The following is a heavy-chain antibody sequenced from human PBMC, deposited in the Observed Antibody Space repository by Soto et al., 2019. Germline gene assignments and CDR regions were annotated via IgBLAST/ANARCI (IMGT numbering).Heavy chain of an antibody. Sequence: GGSLRLSCAASGFTFSSYGMHWVRQAPGKGLEWVAVIWYDGSNKYYADSVKGRFTISRDNSKNTLYLQMNSLRAEDTAVYYCARAEDIVVVPAGYGMDVWGQGTTVTVSS. CDR3: ARAEDIVVVPAGYGMDV. CDR2: IWYDGSNK. CDR1: GFTFSSYG. D-gene: IGHD2-2*01. J-gene: IGHJ6*02. V-gene: IGHV3-33*01.